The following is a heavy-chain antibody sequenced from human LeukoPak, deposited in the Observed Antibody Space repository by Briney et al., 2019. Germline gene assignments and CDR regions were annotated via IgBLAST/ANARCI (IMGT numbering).Heavy chain of an antibody. CDR2: IYTSGST. V-gene: IGHV4-61*02. Sequence: PSQTLSLTCTVSGCSISSGSYYWSWIRQPAGKGLEWIGRIYTSGSTNYNPSLKSRVTISVDTSKNQFSLKLSSVTAADTAMYYCARELYDFMSGYWHNWFDPWGQGTLVTVSS. J-gene: IGHJ5*02. CDR1: GCSISSGSYY. D-gene: IGHD3-3*01. CDR3: ARELYDFMSGYWHNWFDP.